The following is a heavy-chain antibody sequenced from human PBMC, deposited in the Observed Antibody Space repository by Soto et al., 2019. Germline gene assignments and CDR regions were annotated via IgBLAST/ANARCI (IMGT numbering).Heavy chain of an antibody. V-gene: IGHV3-48*02. CDR1: GFTFSSYS. J-gene: IGHJ5*02. D-gene: IGHD3-22*01. CDR3: ARDNTYDHDSSGYYSVYRSNCSGP. Sequence: GGSLRLSCAASGFTFSSYSMNWVRQAPGKGLGWVSYISTSSSTIYYADSVKGRFTISRDNAKNSLYLQRNSLRDEDTAVYYWARDNTYDHDSSGYYSVYRSNCSGPWGQGTLVTVSS. CDR2: ISTSSSTI.